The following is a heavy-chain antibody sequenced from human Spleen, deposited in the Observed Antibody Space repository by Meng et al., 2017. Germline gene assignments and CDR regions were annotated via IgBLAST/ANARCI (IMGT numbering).Heavy chain of an antibody. CDR3: ARDEDISAAGKLFGDY. V-gene: IGHV1-2*06. CDR1: GYTFTNFY. Sequence: ASVKVSCKASGYTFTNFYIHWVRQAPGQGLEWMGRINPNNGGTNFGRQFQGRVILSRDTSISTAYMELSGLRSDDTAMYYCARDEDISAAGKLFGDYWGQGTLVTVSS. J-gene: IGHJ4*02. CDR2: INPNNGGT. D-gene: IGHD6-13*01.